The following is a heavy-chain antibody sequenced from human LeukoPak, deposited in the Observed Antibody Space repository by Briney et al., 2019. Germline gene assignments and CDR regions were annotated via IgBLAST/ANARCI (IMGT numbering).Heavy chain of an antibody. CDR3: AKDGGVGAFDI. CDR1: GFTFSSYG. V-gene: IGHV3-30*18. D-gene: IGHD3-16*01. J-gene: IGHJ3*02. Sequence: GGSLRLSCAASGFTFSSYGMHWVRQAPGKGLEWVAVISYDGSNKYYADSVMGRFTISRDNSKNTLYLQMNSLRAEDTAVYYCAKDGGVGAFDIWGQGTMVTVSS. CDR2: ISYDGSNK.